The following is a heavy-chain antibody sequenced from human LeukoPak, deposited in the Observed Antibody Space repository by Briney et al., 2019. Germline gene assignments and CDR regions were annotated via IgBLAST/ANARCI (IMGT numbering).Heavy chain of an antibody. V-gene: IGHV4-4*02. CDR1: GDSINSLDL. CDR3: AGLVGRYSSGLYYYYFDY. Sequence: SETLSLTCTVSGDSINSLDLWSWVRQPPGKGLEWIGERYLSGTTHSNPSVKSRVTISIDKSKNQFFLNLSPVTAADTAVYYCAGLVGRYSSGLYYYYFDYWGQGTLVTVSS. D-gene: IGHD3-22*01. CDR2: RYLSGTT. J-gene: IGHJ4*02.